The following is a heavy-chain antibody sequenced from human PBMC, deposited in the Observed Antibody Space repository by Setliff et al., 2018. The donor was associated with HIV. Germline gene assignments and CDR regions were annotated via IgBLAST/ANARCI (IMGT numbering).Heavy chain of an antibody. Sequence: SETLSLTCTVSGGSISSHYWSWIRQPPGKGLEWIGYIYYSGSTNYNPSLKSRVTISVDTSKNQFSLKLSSVTAADTAVYYCAREIVNDYNFWSGYSSTWGQGTLVTVSS. CDR1: GGSISSHY. J-gene: IGHJ1*01. CDR2: IYYSGST. D-gene: IGHD3-3*01. V-gene: IGHV4-59*11. CDR3: AREIVNDYNFWSGYSST.